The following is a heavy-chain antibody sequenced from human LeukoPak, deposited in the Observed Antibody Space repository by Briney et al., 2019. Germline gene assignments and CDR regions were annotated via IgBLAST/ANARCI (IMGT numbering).Heavy chain of an antibody. CDR1: GYTFTSYY. CDR2: SNPSGGST. CDR3: ARVAAEVVGVPGAIGFGWLRRDYYYMDV. D-gene: IGHD2-2*02. V-gene: IGHV1-46*01. Sequence: ASVKVSCKASGYTFTSYYIHWGRQAPGEGGEWRGISNPSGGSTSYAQKFQGRVTMNRDMSTSTVYMELSSLRSEDTAVYYCARVAAEVVGVPGAIGFGWLRRDYYYMDVWGRGTTVTVSS. J-gene: IGHJ6*03.